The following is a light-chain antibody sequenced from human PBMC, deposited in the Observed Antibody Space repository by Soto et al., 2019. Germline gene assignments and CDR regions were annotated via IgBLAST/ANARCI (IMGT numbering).Light chain of an antibody. Sequence: QSALTQAASVSGSPGQSITISCTGTSSDIGSYNYVSWFQQYPGKAPKLIISEVSNRPSRVSTRFSGSKSGITASLTISGLQAEDEADYYCSSYTPSSTVVFGGGTQLTVL. V-gene: IGLV2-14*01. CDR3: SSYTPSSTVV. CDR2: EVS. J-gene: IGLJ7*01. CDR1: SSDIGSYNY.